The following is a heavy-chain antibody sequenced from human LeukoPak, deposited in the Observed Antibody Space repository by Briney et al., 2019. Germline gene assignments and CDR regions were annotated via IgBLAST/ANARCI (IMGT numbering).Heavy chain of an antibody. CDR1: GYTFTGYY. CDR3: ARERLMVRGLYNWFDP. J-gene: IGHJ5*02. CDR2: INPNSGGT. V-gene: IGHV1-2*02. Sequence: GASVKVSCKASGYTFTGYYMRWVRQAPGQGLEWMGWINPNSGGTNYAQKFQGRVTMTRDTSISTAYMELSRLRSDDTAVYYCARERLMVRGLYNWFDPWGQGTLVTVSS. D-gene: IGHD3-10*01.